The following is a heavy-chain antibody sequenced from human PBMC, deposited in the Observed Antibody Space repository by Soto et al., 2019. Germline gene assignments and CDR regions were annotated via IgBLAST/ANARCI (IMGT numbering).Heavy chain of an antibody. CDR1: GYTFTGYY. D-gene: IGHD3-10*01. V-gene: IGHV1-2*04. J-gene: IGHJ6*04. Sequence: EASVKVSCTASGYTFTGYYMHWVRQAPGQGLEWMGWINPNSGGTNYAQKFQGWVTMTRGTSISTAYMELSRLRSDDTAVYYCARNHAQRGIPYGRDVGAKGTTVPVSS. CDR2: INPNSGGT. CDR3: ARNHAQRGIPYGRDV.